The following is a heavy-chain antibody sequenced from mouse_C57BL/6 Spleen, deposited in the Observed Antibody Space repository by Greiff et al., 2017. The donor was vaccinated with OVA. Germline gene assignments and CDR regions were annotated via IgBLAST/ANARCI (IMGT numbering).Heavy chain of an antibody. Sequence: DVKLVESRGGLVQPGGSLKLSCAASGFTFSDYYMYWVRQTPEKRLEWVAYISNGGGSTYYPDTVKGRFTISRDNAKNTLYLQMSRLKSEDTAMYYCARHGLYYGSSNWYFDVWGTGTTVTVSS. V-gene: IGHV5-12*01. D-gene: IGHD1-1*01. CDR2: ISNGGGST. CDR1: GFTFSDYY. J-gene: IGHJ1*03. CDR3: ARHGLYYGSSNWYFDV.